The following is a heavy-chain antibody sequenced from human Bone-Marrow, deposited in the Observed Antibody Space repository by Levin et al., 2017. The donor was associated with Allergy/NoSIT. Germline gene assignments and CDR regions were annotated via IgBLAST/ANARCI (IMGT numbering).Heavy chain of an antibody. Sequence: GESLKISCAASGFTFSNYWMSWVRQAPEKGPEWVANIKQDGSEKYYVDSVKGRFTISRDNGKNSLYLLMNSLRAEDTAIYYCARDPDDSYGYRSSNWFDPWGQGTLVTVSS. CDR3: ARDPDDSYGYRSSNWFDP. CDR2: IKQDGSEK. CDR1: GFTFSNYW. V-gene: IGHV3-7*01. J-gene: IGHJ5*02. D-gene: IGHD5-18*01.